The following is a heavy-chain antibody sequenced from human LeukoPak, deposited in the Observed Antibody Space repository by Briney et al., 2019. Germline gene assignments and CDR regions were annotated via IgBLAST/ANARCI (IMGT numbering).Heavy chain of an antibody. CDR3: ARGAAVAGNYNWFDP. D-gene: IGHD6-19*01. CDR2: INPNSGGT. CDR1: GYTFTGYY. V-gene: IGHV1-2*02. Sequence: ASVKVSCKASGYTFTGYYMHWVRQAPGQGLESMGWINPNSGGTNYAQKFQGRVTMTRDTSISTAYMELSRLRSDDTAVYYCARGAAVAGNYNWFDPWGQGTLVTVSS. J-gene: IGHJ5*02.